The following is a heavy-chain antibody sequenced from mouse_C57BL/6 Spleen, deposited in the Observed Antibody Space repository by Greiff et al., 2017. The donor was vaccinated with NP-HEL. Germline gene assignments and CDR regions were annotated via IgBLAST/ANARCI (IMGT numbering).Heavy chain of an antibody. CDR2: INPGSGGT. J-gene: IGHJ3*01. CDR3: ARGGRQDWFAY. Sequence: QVQLQQSGAELVRPGTSVKVSCKASGYAFTNYLIEWVKQRPGQGLEWIGVINPGSGGTNYNEKFKGKATLTADKSSSTAYMQLSSLTSEDSAVYFCARGGRQDWFAYWGQGTLVTVSA. CDR1: GYAFTNYL. V-gene: IGHV1-54*01. D-gene: IGHD6-1*01.